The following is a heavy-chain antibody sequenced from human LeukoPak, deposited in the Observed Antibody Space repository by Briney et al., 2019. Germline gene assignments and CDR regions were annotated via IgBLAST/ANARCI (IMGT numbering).Heavy chain of an antibody. D-gene: IGHD3-9*01. V-gene: IGHV3-72*01. Sequence: GGSLRLSCAASGSNFSDHYMDWVRQAPGKGLEWVGRTRNKAHNYMTEYDASVKGRFTISRDNAKNSLYLQMNSLRAEDTAVYYCARDNDLLRYFDWPLDYWGQGTLVTVSS. J-gene: IGHJ4*02. CDR2: TRNKAHNYMT. CDR1: GSNFSDHY. CDR3: ARDNDLLRYFDWPLDY.